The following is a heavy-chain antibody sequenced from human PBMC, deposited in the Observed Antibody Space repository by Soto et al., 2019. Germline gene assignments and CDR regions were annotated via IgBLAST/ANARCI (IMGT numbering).Heavy chain of an antibody. CDR1: GGSISSGDYY. CDR3: ARDRRYCGGDCSEYYYYYGMDV. D-gene: IGHD2-21*02. J-gene: IGHJ6*02. CDR2: IYYSGST. V-gene: IGHV4-30-4*01. Sequence: SETLSLTCTVSGGSISSGDYYWSWIRQPPGKGLEWIGYIYYSGSTYYNPSLKSRVTISVDTSKNQFSLKLSSVTAADTAVYYCARDRRYCGGDCSEYYYYYGMDVWGQGTTVTVSS.